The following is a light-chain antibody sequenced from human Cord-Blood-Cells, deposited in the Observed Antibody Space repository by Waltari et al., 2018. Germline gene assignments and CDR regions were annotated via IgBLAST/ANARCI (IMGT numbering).Light chain of an antibody. CDR2: EGS. CDR3: CSYAGSSTYV. Sequence: QSALTQPASVSGSPGQSITISCTGTSSDVGSYNLVSWYQQHPGKAPKLMIYEGSKRPSGFSNRFSGSESGNTASLTISGLQAEDVADYYCCSYAGSSTYVFGTGTKVTVL. V-gene: IGLV2-23*01. J-gene: IGLJ1*01. CDR1: SSDVGSYNL.